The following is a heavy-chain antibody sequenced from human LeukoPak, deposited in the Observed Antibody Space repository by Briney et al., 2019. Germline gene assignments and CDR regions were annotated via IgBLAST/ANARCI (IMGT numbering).Heavy chain of an antibody. Sequence: ASVKVSCKASGGTFSSYAISWVRQAPGQGLEWMGGIIPIFGTADYAQKFQGRVTITRDESTSTAYMEVSSLTSEDTAVYYCARVAVLLGRDSGNYYRGYYFDYWGQGTLVTASS. V-gene: IGHV1-69*05. J-gene: IGHJ4*02. D-gene: IGHD1-26*01. CDR2: IIPIFGTA. CDR1: GGTFSSYA. CDR3: ARVAVLLGRDSGNYYRGYYFDY.